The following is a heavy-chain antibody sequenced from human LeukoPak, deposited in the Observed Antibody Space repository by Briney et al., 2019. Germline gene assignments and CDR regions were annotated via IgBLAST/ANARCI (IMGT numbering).Heavy chain of an antibody. J-gene: IGHJ4*02. CDR2: ISWNSGNI. V-gene: IGHV3-9*01. Sequence: GGSLRLSCAASGFTFDDYAMHWVRQAPGEGLEWVSGISWNSGNIDYADSVKGRFTISRDNAKNSLYLQMNSLRGEDTALYYCAKSRYGDPRGYFDYWGQGTLVTVSS. D-gene: IGHD4-17*01. CDR3: AKSRYGDPRGYFDY. CDR1: GFTFDDYA.